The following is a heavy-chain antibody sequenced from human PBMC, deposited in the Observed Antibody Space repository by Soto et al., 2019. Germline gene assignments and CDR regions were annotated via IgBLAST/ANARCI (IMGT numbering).Heavy chain of an antibody. CDR3: ARGSAMATPFDY. CDR2: INPNSGGT. CDR1: GYAFTGYY. Sequence: ASVKVSCKASGYAFTGYYMHWVRQAPGQGLEWMGWINPNSGGTNYAQKFQGRVTMTRDTSISTAYMELSRLRSDDTAVYYCARGSAMATPFDYWGQGTLVTVSS. D-gene: IGHD5-18*01. V-gene: IGHV1-2*02. J-gene: IGHJ4*02.